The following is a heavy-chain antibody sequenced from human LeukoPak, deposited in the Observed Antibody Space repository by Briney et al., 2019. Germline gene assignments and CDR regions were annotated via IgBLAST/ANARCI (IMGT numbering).Heavy chain of an antibody. CDR1: GFSFSTYS. V-gene: IGHV3-48*01. Sequence: GGSRRLACAASGFSFSTYSMNWVRQAPGQGMEWMSYISNNSDTIYYADSVKGRFTISRDNAKNSLYLQMNSLRGEDTAMYYCARDIRSYFDYWGQGTLVTVSS. CDR3: ARDIRSYFDY. CDR2: ISNNSDTI. J-gene: IGHJ4*02.